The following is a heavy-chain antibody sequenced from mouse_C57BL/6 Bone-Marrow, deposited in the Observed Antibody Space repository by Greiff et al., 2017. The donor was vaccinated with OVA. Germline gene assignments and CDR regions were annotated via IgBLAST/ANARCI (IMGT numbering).Heavy chain of an antibody. J-gene: IGHJ4*01. CDR3: AREGRYAMDY. Sequence: DVHLVESEGGLVQPGSSMKLSCTASGFTFSDYYMAWVRQVPEKGLEWVANINYDGSSTYYLDSLKSRFIISRDNAKNILYLQMSSLKSEDTATYYCAREGRYAMDYWGQGTSVTVSS. CDR1: GFTFSDYY. CDR2: INYDGSST. V-gene: IGHV5-16*01.